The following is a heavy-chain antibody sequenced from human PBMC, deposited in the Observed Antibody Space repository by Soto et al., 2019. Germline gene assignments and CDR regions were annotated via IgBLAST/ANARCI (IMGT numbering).Heavy chain of an antibody. CDR2: IFHSGSS. Sequence: TSETLSLTCNVSGASMSSYYWSWVRQPPGKGLEWIGYIFHSGSSNYSPSLKSRVTISMHTSMNQFSLRLSFLTVADPAVYYCARGGLGVLRGGGWFDPWGRGTLVTVSS. J-gene: IGHJ5*02. CDR1: GASMSSYY. D-gene: IGHD1-26*01. CDR3: ARGGLGVLRGGGWFDP. V-gene: IGHV4-59*01.